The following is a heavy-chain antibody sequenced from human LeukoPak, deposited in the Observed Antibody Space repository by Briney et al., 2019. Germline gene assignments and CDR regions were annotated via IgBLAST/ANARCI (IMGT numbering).Heavy chain of an antibody. CDR2: MLSDGSKE. Sequence: GGSLRLSWAASGFTFSSYGMHWGRQAPGKGLEWGAVMLSDGSKEDYTDSVKGRCNISRENSKNTLYLQMNSLRAEDTAVYYCVRDDDRPHNGLHYWGQGTPVTVSS. CDR3: VRDDDRPHNGLHY. D-gene: IGHD3-22*01. J-gene: IGHJ4*02. CDR1: GFTFSSYG. V-gene: IGHV3-33*01.